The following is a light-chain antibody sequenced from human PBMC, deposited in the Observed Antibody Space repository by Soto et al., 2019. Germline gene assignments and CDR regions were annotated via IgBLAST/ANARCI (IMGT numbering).Light chain of an antibody. CDR1: QIVSSGY. J-gene: IGKJ2*01. CDR2: GAS. V-gene: IGKV3-15*01. CDR3: QHYFNWPYT. Sequence: EIVLTQSPGTLSLSPGERATLSCRASQIVSSGYVAWYQQKPGRAPRLLIYGASTRATGIPARFSGSGSGTEFTLTISNLQSEDFALYYCQHYFNWPYTFGQGTKV.